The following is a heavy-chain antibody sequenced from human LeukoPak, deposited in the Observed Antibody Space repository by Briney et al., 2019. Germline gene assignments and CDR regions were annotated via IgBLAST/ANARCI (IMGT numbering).Heavy chain of an antibody. D-gene: IGHD4-11*01. V-gene: IGHV4-61*02. J-gene: IGHJ3*02. Sequence: TLSLTCTVSGCSISSGSYYWIWIRPPAGKGLEWIGRIYTSGSTNYNPSLKSRVTISVDTSKNHFPLKLSSVTAADTAVYYCARGPAVTFLDAFDIWGQGTMVTVSS. CDR2: IYTSGST. CDR1: GCSISSGSYY. CDR3: ARGPAVTFLDAFDI.